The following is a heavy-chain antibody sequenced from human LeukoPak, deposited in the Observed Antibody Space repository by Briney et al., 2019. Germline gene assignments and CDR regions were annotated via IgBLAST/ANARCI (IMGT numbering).Heavy chain of an antibody. Sequence: PGASVKVSCKVSGYTLTELSMHWVRQAPGKGLEWMGGFDPEDGETIYAQKFQGRVTMTEDTSTDTAYMELSRLRSDDTAVYYCARGGVVVITESSIDYWGQGTLVTVSS. J-gene: IGHJ4*02. V-gene: IGHV1-24*01. CDR3: ARGGVVVITESSIDY. CDR2: FDPEDGET. CDR1: GYTLTELS. D-gene: IGHD3-22*01.